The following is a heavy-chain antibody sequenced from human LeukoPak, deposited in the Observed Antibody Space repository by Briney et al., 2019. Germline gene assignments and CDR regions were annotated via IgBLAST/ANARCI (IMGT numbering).Heavy chain of an antibody. D-gene: IGHD1-26*01. CDR1: GGSISSSSYY. CDR3: AREVVGSGGSYDFDY. J-gene: IGHJ4*02. Sequence: KPSETLSLTCTVSGGSISSSSYYWGWIRQPPGKGLEWIGSIYYSGSTYYNPSLKSRVTISVDTSKNQFSLKLSSVTAADTAVYYCAREVVGSGGSYDFDYWGQGTLVTVSS. V-gene: IGHV4-39*07. CDR2: IYYSGST.